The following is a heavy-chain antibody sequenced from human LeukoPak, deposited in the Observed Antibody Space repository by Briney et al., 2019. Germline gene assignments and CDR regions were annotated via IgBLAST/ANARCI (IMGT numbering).Heavy chain of an antibody. Sequence: GASVKVSCKASGHTFIGYNMHWVRQAPGQGLEWMGWINPNSGGTNYAQKFQGRVTMTRDTSISTAYMELSRLRSDDTAVYYCARDIGSGYDLAGDYWGQGTLVTVSS. CDR3: ARDIGSGYDLAGDY. J-gene: IGHJ4*02. V-gene: IGHV1-2*02. CDR2: INPNSGGT. D-gene: IGHD5-12*01. CDR1: GHTFIGYN.